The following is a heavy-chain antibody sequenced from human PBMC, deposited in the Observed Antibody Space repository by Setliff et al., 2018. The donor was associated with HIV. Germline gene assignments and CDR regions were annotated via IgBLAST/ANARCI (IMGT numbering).Heavy chain of an antibody. J-gene: IGHJ6*03. Sequence: WASVKVSCKASGYTFTSHAMSWVRQAPGQGLEWMGWINTNTGNPTFAQGFTGRLVFSMDTSVSTAYLQIKAEDTAVYYCARLRAYYGSGLMDVWGEGTTGTVSS. CDR2: INTNTGNP. CDR3: ARLRAYYGSGLMDV. CDR1: GYTFTSHA. V-gene: IGHV7-4-1*01. D-gene: IGHD3-10*01.